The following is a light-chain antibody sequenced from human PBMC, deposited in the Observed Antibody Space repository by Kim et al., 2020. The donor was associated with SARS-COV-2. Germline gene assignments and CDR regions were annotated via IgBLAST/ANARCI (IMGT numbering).Light chain of an antibody. Sequence: PGESATLSCRASQSVSSSYLAWYQQKPGQAPRLLIYGASSRATGIPDRFSGSGSGTDFTLTISRPEPEDFAVYYCQQYGSSPPLYTFGQGTKLEI. CDR1: QSVSSSY. V-gene: IGKV3-20*01. CDR3: QQYGSSPPLYT. J-gene: IGKJ2*01. CDR2: GAS.